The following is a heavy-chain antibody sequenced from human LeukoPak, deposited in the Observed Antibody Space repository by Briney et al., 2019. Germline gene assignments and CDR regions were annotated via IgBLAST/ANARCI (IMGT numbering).Heavy chain of an antibody. V-gene: IGHV3-21*01. J-gene: IGHJ4*02. D-gene: IGHD3-10*01. CDR1: GFSFSTYA. CDR2: INSNSGYM. CDR3: ARLSHYYDSGSYSWYFDY. Sequence: GGSLRLSCAASGFSFSTYAINWVRQAPGKGLEWVSSINSNSGYMYYAASVKGRFTISRDNAKKSLYLKMNSLIADDTAIYYCARLSHYYDSGSYSWYFDYWGQGALVTVSS.